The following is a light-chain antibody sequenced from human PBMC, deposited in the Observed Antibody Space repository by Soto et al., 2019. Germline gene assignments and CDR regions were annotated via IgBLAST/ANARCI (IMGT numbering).Light chain of an antibody. V-gene: IGKV3-20*01. Sequence: EIVLTQSPGTLSLSPGERATLSCRASQSVSSIYLAWYQQKPGQAPRLLIYGASSSATGIPDRFSGSGSGTDFTLTISRLEPEDFAADYCQQYGSSPPLTFGGGTKVEIK. CDR2: GAS. CDR1: QSVSSIY. J-gene: IGKJ4*01. CDR3: QQYGSSPPLT.